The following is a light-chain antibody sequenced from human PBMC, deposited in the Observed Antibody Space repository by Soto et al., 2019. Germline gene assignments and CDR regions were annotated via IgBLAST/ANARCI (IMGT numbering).Light chain of an antibody. Sequence: AIPMTQSPSSLSASVGDRVTITCRASQGIRNDLGWYQQKPGKAPKFLIYAASSLHSGVPSRFSGSGSGTDFTLTISRLQPEDFATYDCLQDYNYPPGYTFGQGTKLEIK. CDR3: LQDYNYPPGYT. CDR1: QGIRND. V-gene: IGKV1-6*01. J-gene: IGKJ2*01. CDR2: AAS.